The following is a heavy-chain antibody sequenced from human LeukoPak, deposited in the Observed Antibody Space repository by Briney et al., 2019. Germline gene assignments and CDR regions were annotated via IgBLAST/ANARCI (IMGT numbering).Heavy chain of an antibody. CDR2: IHYSGST. Sequence: SETLSLTCTVSGGSISGYYWGWIRQPPGKGLEWIGYIHYSGSTNYNPSLKSRVTISVDTSKNQFSLRLSSVTAADTAVYYCARGQAAGATLVDYWGQGTLVTVSS. CDR3: ARGQAAGATLVDY. J-gene: IGHJ4*02. CDR1: GGSISGYY. V-gene: IGHV4-59*01. D-gene: IGHD6-25*01.